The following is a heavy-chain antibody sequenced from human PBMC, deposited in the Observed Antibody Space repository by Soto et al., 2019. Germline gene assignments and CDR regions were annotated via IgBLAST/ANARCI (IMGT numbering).Heavy chain of an antibody. CDR3: ARGSIAVYYMDV. J-gene: IGHJ6*03. D-gene: IGHD6-6*01. Sequence: QVQLVQSGAEVKKPGSSVKVSCKASGGTFSSYTISWVRQAPGQGLEWMGRIIPILGIANYAQKFQGRVTITADKSTSTAYMELSSLGSEDTAVYYCARGSIAVYYMDVWGKGTTVTVSS. CDR1: GGTFSSYT. V-gene: IGHV1-69*02. CDR2: IIPILGIA.